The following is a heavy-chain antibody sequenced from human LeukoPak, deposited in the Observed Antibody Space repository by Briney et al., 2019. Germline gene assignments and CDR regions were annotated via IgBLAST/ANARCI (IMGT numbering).Heavy chain of an antibody. Sequence: GGSLRLSCAASGFTFSSYGMHWVRQAPGKGLEWVAVISYDGSNKYYADSVKGRFTISRDNAKNSLYLQMNSLRAEDTAVYYCARERDSSGYYPVLGYWGQGTLVTVSS. D-gene: IGHD3-22*01. CDR1: GFTFSSYG. V-gene: IGHV3-30*03. CDR3: ARERDSSGYYPVLGY. CDR2: ISYDGSNK. J-gene: IGHJ4*02.